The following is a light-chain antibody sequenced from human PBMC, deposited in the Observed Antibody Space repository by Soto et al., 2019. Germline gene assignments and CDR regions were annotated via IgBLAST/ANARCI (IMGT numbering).Light chain of an antibody. Sequence: EIVMTQSPATLSVSPGERATLSCMASQSVSSNLAWYQQKPGQAPRLLIYGASTRATGIPARFSGSGSGTEFTFTISSLQSEDFAGYYCQQYNNWPSWTFGQGTKVEIK. V-gene: IGKV3-15*01. CDR3: QQYNNWPSWT. CDR1: QSVSSN. CDR2: GAS. J-gene: IGKJ1*01.